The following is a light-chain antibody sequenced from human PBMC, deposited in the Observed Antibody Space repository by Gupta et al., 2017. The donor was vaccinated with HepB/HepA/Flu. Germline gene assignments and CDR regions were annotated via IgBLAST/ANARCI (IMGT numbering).Light chain of an antibody. CDR3: SSYTSGTTYV. CDR2: DVS. J-gene: IGLJ1*01. Sequence: QSALTQPASVSGSPGQSITISCTGTSSDVGGYNYVSWYQQNPGKAPKLMMYDVSNRPSGVSNRFSGSKSGNTASLTISGLQAEDEADYYCSSYTSGTTYVFGTGTKVTVL. V-gene: IGLV2-14*01. CDR1: SSDVGGYNY.